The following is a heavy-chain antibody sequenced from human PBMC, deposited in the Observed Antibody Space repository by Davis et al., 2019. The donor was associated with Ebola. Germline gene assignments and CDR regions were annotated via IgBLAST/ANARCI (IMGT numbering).Heavy chain of an antibody. CDR3: ARAGAVAGNGDYYYGMDV. CDR2: INHSGST. Sequence: PSETLSLTCAVYSGSFPDYYWNWIRQSPGKGLEWIGEINHSGSTNYNPSLKSRVTISVDTSKNQFSLKLSSVTAADTAVYYCARAGAVAGNGDYYYGMDVWGQGTTVTVSS. V-gene: IGHV4-34*01. D-gene: IGHD6-19*01. J-gene: IGHJ6*02. CDR1: SGSFPDYY.